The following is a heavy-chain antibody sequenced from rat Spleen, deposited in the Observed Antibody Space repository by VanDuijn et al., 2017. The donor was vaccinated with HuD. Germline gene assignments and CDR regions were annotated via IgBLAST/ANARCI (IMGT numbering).Heavy chain of an antibody. CDR1: GFSFSDYN. J-gene: IGHJ2*01. Sequence: EVQLVESGGGLVQPGGSLILSCAASGFSFSDYNMAWVRQAPKKGLEWVATIIYDGRRTYYRDSVKGRFTISRDNAKSTLYLQMDSLRSEDTATYYCATDPVGAWYFDYWGQGVMVTVSS. CDR3: ATDPVGAWYFDY. V-gene: IGHV5S10*01. CDR2: IIYDGRRT. D-gene: IGHD5-1*01.